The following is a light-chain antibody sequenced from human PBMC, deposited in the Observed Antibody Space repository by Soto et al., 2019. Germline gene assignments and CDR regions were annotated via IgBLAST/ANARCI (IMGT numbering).Light chain of an antibody. V-gene: IGLV1-51*01. Sequence: QSVLTQPPSVSAAPGQTVTVSCSGSRCNIGNNYVSWYQHLPATTPKLLIYDNDNRPSGIPDRFFAANSGTSATLDITGLQTGDEADYYCEAWDSNLSVGVFGGGTKVTVL. CDR2: DND. CDR1: RCNIGNNY. J-gene: IGLJ3*02. CDR3: EAWDSNLSVGV.